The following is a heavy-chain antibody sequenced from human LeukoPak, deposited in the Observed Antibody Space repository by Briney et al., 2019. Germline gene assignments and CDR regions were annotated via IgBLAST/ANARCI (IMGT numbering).Heavy chain of an antibody. J-gene: IGHJ4*02. CDR2: IYPGDSDT. Sequence: GESLKISCKGSGHSFTSHWIGWVRQMPGKGLEWMGIIYPGDSDTRYSPSFQGQVTISADKSISTAYLQWSSLKASDTAMYYCASLSYCSSTSCYGGYFDYWGQGTLVTVSS. V-gene: IGHV5-51*01. D-gene: IGHD2-2*01. CDR1: GHSFTSHW. CDR3: ASLSYCSSTSCYGGYFDY.